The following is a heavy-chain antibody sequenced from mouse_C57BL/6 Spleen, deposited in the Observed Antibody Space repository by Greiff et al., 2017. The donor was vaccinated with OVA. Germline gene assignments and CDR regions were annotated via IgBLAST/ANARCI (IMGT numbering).Heavy chain of an antibody. D-gene: IGHD4-1*01. CDR2: IDPSDSET. CDR1: GYTFTSYW. Sequence: QVQLQQPGAELVRPGSSVKLSCKASGYTFTSYWMHWVKQRPIQGLKWIGNIDPSDSETHYNQKFKDKATLTVDKSSSTAYMQLSSLTSEDSAVYYWARGGLGILAYWGQGTLGTVSA. V-gene: IGHV1-52*01. CDR3: ARGGLGILAY. J-gene: IGHJ3*01.